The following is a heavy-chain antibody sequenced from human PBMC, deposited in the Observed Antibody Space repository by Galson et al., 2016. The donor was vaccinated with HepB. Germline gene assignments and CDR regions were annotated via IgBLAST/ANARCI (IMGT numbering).Heavy chain of an antibody. V-gene: IGHV3-48*02. CDR3: ARDRGYGDYIHLWYFDL. D-gene: IGHD4-17*01. J-gene: IGHJ2*01. CDR1: GFTFSTYG. Sequence: SLRLSCAASGFTFSTYGMNWVRQAPGKGLEWVSYIGYTSTTILYADSVKGRFTISRDNAKNSLYLQMNSLRDEDTAVYYCARDRGYGDYIHLWYFDLWGRGTLLTVSS. CDR2: IGYTSTTI.